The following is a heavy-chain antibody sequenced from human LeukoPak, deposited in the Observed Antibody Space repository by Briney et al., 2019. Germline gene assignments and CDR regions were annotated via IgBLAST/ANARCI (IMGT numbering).Heavy chain of an antibody. CDR1: GFTFSSYS. CDR3: ARDGPEGSSFDY. V-gene: IGHV3-74*01. Sequence: PGGSLRLSCAASGFTFSSYSMNWVRQAPGKGLVWVSRINTDGSSTSYADSVKGRFTISRDNAKNTLYLQMNSLRAEDTAVYYCARDGPEGSSFDYWGQGTLVTVSS. CDR2: INTDGSST. D-gene: IGHD6-6*01. J-gene: IGHJ4*02.